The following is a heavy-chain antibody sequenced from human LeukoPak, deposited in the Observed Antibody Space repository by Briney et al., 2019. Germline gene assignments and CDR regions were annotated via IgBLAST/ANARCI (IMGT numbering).Heavy chain of an antibody. J-gene: IGHJ4*02. CDR3: ASWGEGALDN. Sequence: ETLSLTCTVSGGSISSSSYYWGWIRQPPGKGLEWISYISTSTTTIYYANSVKGRFTISRDNAKKSLYLQMNSLRVEDTGVYYCASWGEGALDNWGQGTLVTVSS. CDR2: ISTSTTTI. V-gene: IGHV3-48*01. CDR1: GGSISSSS. D-gene: IGHD1-26*01.